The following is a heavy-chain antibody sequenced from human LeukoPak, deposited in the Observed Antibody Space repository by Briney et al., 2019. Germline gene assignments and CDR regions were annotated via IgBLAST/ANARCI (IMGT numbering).Heavy chain of an antibody. J-gene: IGHJ5*02. Sequence: GGSLRLSCAVSGFTFSSYEMNWVRQAPGKGLEWVSYIRSSGFNIYYADSVKGRFTISRDNAKNSLYLQMNSLRAEDTAVYYCAGQSRLGYCSGGSCYSQPFDPWGQGTLVTVSS. D-gene: IGHD2-15*01. CDR2: IRSSGFNI. CDR1: GFTFSSYE. V-gene: IGHV3-48*03. CDR3: AGQSRLGYCSGGSCYSQPFDP.